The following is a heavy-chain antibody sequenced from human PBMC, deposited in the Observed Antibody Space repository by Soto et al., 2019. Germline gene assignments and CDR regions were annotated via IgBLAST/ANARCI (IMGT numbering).Heavy chain of an antibody. D-gene: IGHD5-18*01. CDR1: GYTFTSYG. Sequence: QVQLVQSGAEVKKPGASVKVSCKASGYTFTSYGFSWVRQAPGQGLEWMGWISAYNGNTNYAQKLQGRLTMTTDTSTSTAYMELRSLRSDDTAVYYCASFRERYSYGWSYYYGMDVWGQGTTVTVSS. CDR2: ISAYNGNT. CDR3: ASFRERYSYGWSYYYGMDV. J-gene: IGHJ6*02. V-gene: IGHV1-18*01.